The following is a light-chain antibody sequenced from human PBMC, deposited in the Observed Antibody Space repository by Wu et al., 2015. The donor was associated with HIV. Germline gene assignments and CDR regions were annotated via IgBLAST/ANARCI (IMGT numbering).Light chain of an antibody. CDR3: HQFYIHPRS. J-gene: IGKJ2*03. CDR1: QGINNY. V-gene: IGKV1-13*02. Sequence: AFQLTQSPDSLSASVGDRVTITCRASQGINNYLAWYQQKPGKAPKLLIYGASSLQGGVPSRFRGGGSGTDFTLTISSLQPEDSVTYYCHQFYIHPRSFGQGTKLEIK. CDR2: GAS.